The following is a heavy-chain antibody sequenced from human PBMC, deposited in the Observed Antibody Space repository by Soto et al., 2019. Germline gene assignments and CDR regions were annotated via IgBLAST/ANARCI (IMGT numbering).Heavy chain of an antibody. V-gene: IGHV4-59*02. Sequence: PSETLSLTCTVSGVSVSSYFWSWVRQPPGKGLEWIGYIYNSGRTNYNPSLKRRVTIPLDTSDNDVSRGLTSLTAADTAVYSCARVHSGWSSSHGLDVWGQGTTVTVSS. CDR3: ARVHSGWSSSHGLDV. D-gene: IGHD6-19*01. J-gene: IGHJ6*02. CDR2: IYNSGRT. CDR1: GVSVSSYF.